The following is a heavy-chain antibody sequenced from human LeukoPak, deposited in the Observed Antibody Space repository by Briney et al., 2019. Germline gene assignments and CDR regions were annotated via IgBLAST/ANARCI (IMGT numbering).Heavy chain of an antibody. J-gene: IGHJ3*02. CDR3: ARLINSYAYGFGAFDI. D-gene: IGHD3-16*01. V-gene: IGHV4-39*01. Sequence: PSETLSLTCTVSGGFISSSSYYWVWIRQPPGKGLEWIGSLYYTGSTYYNPSLKSRVTMSVDTSKNQFSLKLSSVTAADTVVYYCARLINSYAYGFGAFDIWGRGTMVTVSS. CDR1: GGFISSSSYY. CDR2: LYYTGST.